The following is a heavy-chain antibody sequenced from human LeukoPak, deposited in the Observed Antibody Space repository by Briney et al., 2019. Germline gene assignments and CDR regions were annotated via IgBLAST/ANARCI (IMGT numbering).Heavy chain of an antibody. J-gene: IGHJ5*02. Sequence: ASVKVPCKASGYTFTSYAMHWVRQAPGQRLEWMGWINAGNGNTKYSQKFQGRVTITRDTSASTAYMELSSLRSEDTAVYYCARSGIAAAGYNWFDPWGQGTLVTVSS. CDR2: INAGNGNT. CDR3: ARSGIAAAGYNWFDP. V-gene: IGHV1-3*01. D-gene: IGHD6-13*01. CDR1: GYTFTSYA.